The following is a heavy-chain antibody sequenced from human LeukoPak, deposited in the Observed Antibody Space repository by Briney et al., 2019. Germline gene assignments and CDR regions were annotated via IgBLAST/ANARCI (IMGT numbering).Heavy chain of an antibody. CDR2: IYYSGST. Sequence: PSETLSLTCTVSGGSISSSSYYLGWIRQPPGKGLEWIGSIYYSGSTHYNPSLKSRVTISVDTSKNQFSLKLSSVTAADTAVYYCATDYDFWSGYHNYWGQGTLVTVSS. D-gene: IGHD3-3*01. CDR1: GGSISSSSYY. CDR3: ATDYDFWSGYHNY. V-gene: IGHV4-39*01. J-gene: IGHJ4*02.